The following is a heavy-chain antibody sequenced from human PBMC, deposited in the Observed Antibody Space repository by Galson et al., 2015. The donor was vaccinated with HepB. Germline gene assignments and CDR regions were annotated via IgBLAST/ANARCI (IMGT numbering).Heavy chain of an antibody. J-gene: IGHJ4*02. CDR1: GYDFSHFW. Sequence: KVSCRASGYDFSHFWIGWVRQMPGKGLEWVGIIYPGDSDTRYSPAFQGQVTFSVDRSLNTAYLEWSSLKSSDTAMFYCARGSDCSGGACYSSHFDYWGQGTLATVSS. V-gene: IGHV5-51*01. CDR3: ARGSDCSGGACYSSHFDY. D-gene: IGHD2-15*01. CDR2: IYPGDSDT.